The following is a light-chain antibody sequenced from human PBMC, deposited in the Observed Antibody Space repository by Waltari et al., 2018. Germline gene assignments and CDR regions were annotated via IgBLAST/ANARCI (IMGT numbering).Light chain of an antibody. CDR2: DTS. CDR1: QSLTSY. J-gene: IGKJ2*01. CDR3: QQRST. Sequence: EIVLTPSPATLSLSPGEGATLSCRASQSLTSYVAWYQQKPGQAPRLLINDTSNRATGIPARFSGSGSGTDFTLIISSLEPEDFGVYYCQQRSTFGQGTKLEIK. V-gene: IGKV3-11*01.